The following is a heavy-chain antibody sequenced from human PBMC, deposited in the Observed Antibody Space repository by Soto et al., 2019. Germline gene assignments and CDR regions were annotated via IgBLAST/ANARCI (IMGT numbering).Heavy chain of an antibody. V-gene: IGHV3-23*01. D-gene: IGHD7-27*01. CDR3: AKDRGTGDYGVNAVDI. J-gene: IGHJ3*02. CDR1: GFTFSVFA. Sequence: EVQLLESGGGLVQPGGSLRLSCAASGFTFSVFAMSWVRQAPGKGLELVSTISGRGENTYYADSVKGRFTITRDNDKNTLNLQMNSRRGEETAVYYCAKDRGTGDYGVNAVDIWGQGTMVTVAS. CDR2: ISGRGENT.